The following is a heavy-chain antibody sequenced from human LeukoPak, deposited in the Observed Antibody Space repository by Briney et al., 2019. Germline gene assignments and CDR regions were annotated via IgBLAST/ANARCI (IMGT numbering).Heavy chain of an antibody. CDR2: IYHSGST. Sequence: SETLSLTCTVSAYSISSGYYWGWIRQPPGKGLEWIGSIYHSGSTYYNPSPKSRVTVSLDTSKNQFSLKLRSVTAADTAVYYCARVRRYFDWLYDYWGQGTLVTVSS. CDR1: AYSISSGYY. J-gene: IGHJ4*02. V-gene: IGHV4-38-2*02. CDR3: ARVRRYFDWLYDY. D-gene: IGHD3-9*01.